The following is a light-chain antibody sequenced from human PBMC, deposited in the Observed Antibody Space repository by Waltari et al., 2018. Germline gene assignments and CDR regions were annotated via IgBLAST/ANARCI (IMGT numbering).Light chain of an antibody. Sequence: QSGLTQPASVSGSPGQSITISCTASGNDFNTYNFVSWYQQHPGQAPRLIIYEVSQRPSAVSVRFSGSKSGYTASLTISGLQTDDEADYYCSAYSYGDTPYVFGSGTKVTVL. J-gene: IGLJ1*01. CDR3: SAYSYGDTPYV. CDR2: EVS. CDR1: GNDFNTYNF. V-gene: IGLV2-14*01.